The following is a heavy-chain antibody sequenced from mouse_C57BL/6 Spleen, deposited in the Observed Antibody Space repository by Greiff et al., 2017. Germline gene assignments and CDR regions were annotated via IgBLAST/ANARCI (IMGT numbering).Heavy chain of an antibody. CDR1: GYTFTSYW. V-gene: IGHV1-69*01. J-gene: IGHJ4*01. D-gene: IGHD1-1*01. CDR2: IDPSDSYT. Sequence: QVKLQQPGAELVMPGASVKLSCKASGYTFTSYWMHWVKQRPGQGLEWIGEIDPSDSYTNYNQKVKGKATLTVDKSSSTAYMQLSSLTSQDSAVYDCARSRNYGSSYDAMDYWGQGTSVTVSS. CDR3: ARSRNYGSSYDAMDY.